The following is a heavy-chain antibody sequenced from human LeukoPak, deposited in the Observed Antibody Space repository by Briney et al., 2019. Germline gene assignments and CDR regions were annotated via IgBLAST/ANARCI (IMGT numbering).Heavy chain of an antibody. J-gene: IGHJ4*02. CDR2: ISGSGGST. CDR1: GFTFSSYA. CDR3: AKDEIATLAFFDY. D-gene: IGHD5-24*01. Sequence: GGSLRLSCAASGFTFSSYAMSWVRQAPGKGLEWVSAISGSGGSTYYADSVKGRFTISIDNSTNTLYLQMNSLRAEDTAVYYCAKDEIATLAFFDYWGQGTLVTVSS. V-gene: IGHV3-23*01.